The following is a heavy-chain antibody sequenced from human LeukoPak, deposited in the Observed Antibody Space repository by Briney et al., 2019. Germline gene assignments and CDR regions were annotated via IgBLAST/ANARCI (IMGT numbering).Heavy chain of an antibody. CDR2: IKTDGGEK. CDR1: GFTFSSYW. V-gene: IGHV3-7*01. J-gene: IGHJ4*02. Sequence: PGGSLRLSCAASGFTFSSYWMSWVRQAPGRGLEWVANIKTDGGEKYYVDSVKGRFTVSRDNARNSLYLQMNSLRVEDTAVYYCARDWRGHDWHNWGQGTLVTVSS. CDR3: ARDWRGHDWHN. D-gene: IGHD3-3*01.